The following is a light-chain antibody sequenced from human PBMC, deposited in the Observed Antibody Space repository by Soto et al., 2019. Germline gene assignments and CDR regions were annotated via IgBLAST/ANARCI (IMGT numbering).Light chain of an antibody. CDR1: SIDIAPYNY. CDR2: EVT. J-gene: IGLJ3*02. V-gene: IGLV2-14*01. Sequence: SALTQPASVSGSPGQSLTISCTGTSIDIAPYNYVSWYQQHPGKAPKLIIYEVTNRPSGVSDRFSGSKSGSTASLNISGLQADDEADYYCSSYTSSSALGVFGGGTKLTVL. CDR3: SSYTSSSALGV.